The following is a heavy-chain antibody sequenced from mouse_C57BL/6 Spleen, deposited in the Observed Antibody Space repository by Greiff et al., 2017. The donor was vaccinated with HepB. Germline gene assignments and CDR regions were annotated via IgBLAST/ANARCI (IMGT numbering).Heavy chain of an antibody. CDR1: GFTFSSYA. CDR2: ISDGGSYT. Sequence: EVQGVESGGGLVKPGGSLKLSCAASGFTFSSYAMSWVRQTPEKRLEWVATISDGGSYTYYPDNVKGRFTISRDNAKNNRYLQMSHLKSEDTAMYYCARDEGALLWSSWFAYWGQGTLVTVSA. V-gene: IGHV5-4*01. CDR3: ARDEGALLWSSWFAY. D-gene: IGHD2-10*01. J-gene: IGHJ3*01.